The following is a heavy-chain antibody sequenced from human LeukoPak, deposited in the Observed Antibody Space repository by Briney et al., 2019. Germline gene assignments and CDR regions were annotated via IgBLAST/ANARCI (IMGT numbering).Heavy chain of an antibody. CDR1: GGSISSGGYY. J-gene: IGHJ5*02. Sequence: SQTLSLTCTVSGGSISSGGYYWSWIRQPPGKGLEWIGYIYHSGSTYYNPSLKSRVTISVDRSKNQFSLKLSSVTAADTAVYYCARWGPPTTTQYNWFDPWGQGTLVTVSS. CDR3: ARWGPPTTTQYNWFDP. V-gene: IGHV4-30-2*01. D-gene: IGHD1-7*01. CDR2: IYHSGST.